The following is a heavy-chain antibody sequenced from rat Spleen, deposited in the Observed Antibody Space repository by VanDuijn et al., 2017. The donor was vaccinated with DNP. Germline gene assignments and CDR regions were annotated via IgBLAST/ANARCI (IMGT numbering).Heavy chain of an antibody. V-gene: IGHV3-1*01. D-gene: IGHD1-12*03. CDR2: IGYSGST. Sequence: EVQLQESGPGLVKPSQSLSLTCSVTGYSITSNYWGWIRKFPGNKMEWIGHIGYSGSTTYNPSLKSRISITRDTSKNQFFLHLKSVSTEDTATYYCASYYYDGYFAVDAWGQGTSVTVSS. CDR1: GYSITSNY. J-gene: IGHJ4*01. CDR3: ASYYYDGYFAVDA.